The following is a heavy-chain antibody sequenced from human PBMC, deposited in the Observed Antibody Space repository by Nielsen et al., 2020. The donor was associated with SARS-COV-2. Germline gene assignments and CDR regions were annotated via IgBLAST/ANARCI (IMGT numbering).Heavy chain of an antibody. CDR2: IDPSDSYT. V-gene: IGHV5-10-1*01. J-gene: IGHJ4*02. Sequence: KVSCKASGGTFSSYGISWVRQMPGKGLEWMGRIDPSDSYTNYSPSFQGHVTISGDKSISTAYLQWSSLKASDTAMYYCVRGSHCSSTRCHIDYWGQGTLVTVSS. CDR1: GGTFSSYG. CDR3: VRGSHCSSTRCHIDY. D-gene: IGHD2-2*01.